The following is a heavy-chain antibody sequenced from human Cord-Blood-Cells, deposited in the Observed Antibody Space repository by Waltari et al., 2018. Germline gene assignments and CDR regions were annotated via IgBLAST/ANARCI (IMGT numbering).Heavy chain of an antibody. D-gene: IGHD1-26*01. V-gene: IGHV4-39*07. CDR3: ARHRYSGSSNFDY. CDR2: FYYSGST. CDR1: GGSISSSSYY. Sequence: QLKLQESGPGLVKPSETLSLTCTVSGGSISSSSYYLGWIRKPPGKGLEWIGRFYYSGSTYCNPSLKSGVSISVDTSKNQFSLKLSSVTAAETALYYCARHRYSGSSNFDYWGQGTLVTVSS. J-gene: IGHJ4*02.